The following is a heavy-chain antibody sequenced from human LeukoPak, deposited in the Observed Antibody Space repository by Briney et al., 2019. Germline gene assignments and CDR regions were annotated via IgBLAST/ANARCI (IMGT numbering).Heavy chain of an antibody. V-gene: IGHV4-39*07. CDR2: IYYSGST. Sequence: PSETLSLTCTVSGGSISSSSYYWGWIRQPPGKGLEWIGSIYYSGSTYYNPSLKSRVSISVDTSNNQFSLRSTSATAADTAMYSCARGRFAELLFDIWGQGTLVTVSS. CDR1: GGSISSSSYY. CDR3: ARGRFAELLFDI. D-gene: IGHD3-10*01. J-gene: IGHJ4*02.